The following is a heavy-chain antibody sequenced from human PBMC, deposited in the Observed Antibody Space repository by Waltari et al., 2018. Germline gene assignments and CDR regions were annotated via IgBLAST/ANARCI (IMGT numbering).Heavy chain of an antibody. Sequence: HLHESGPGLVKPSETLSLTCLVSGFSLNSGSYWGWVRQPPGKGLEWLGSIYHSGNAYYNPSLESRVTISVDPSSNQFSLKVRSVTAADTAVYYCARLDYGDNEPLDYWGQGTLVTVSS. CDR1: GFSLNSGSY. CDR2: IYHSGNA. CDR3: ARLDYGDNEPLDY. V-gene: IGHV4-38-2*01. J-gene: IGHJ4*02. D-gene: IGHD4-17*01.